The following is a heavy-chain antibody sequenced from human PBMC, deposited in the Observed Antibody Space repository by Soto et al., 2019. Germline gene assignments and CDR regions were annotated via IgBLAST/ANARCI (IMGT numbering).Heavy chain of an antibody. J-gene: IGHJ1*01. D-gene: IGHD6-13*01. CDR1: GFTFSSYS. CDR3: ARDSSSWYYFQH. CDR2: ISSSSSYI. Sequence: GSLRLSCAASGFTFSSYSMNWVRQAPGKGLEWVSSISSSSSYIYYADSVKGRFTISRDNAKNSLYLQMNSLRAEDTAVYYCARDSSSWYYFQHWGQGTLVTVSS. V-gene: IGHV3-21*01.